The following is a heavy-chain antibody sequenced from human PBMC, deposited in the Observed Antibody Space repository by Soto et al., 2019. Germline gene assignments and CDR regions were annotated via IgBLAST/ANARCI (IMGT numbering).Heavy chain of an antibody. CDR1: GFTFTSSA. Sequence: QMQLVQSGPEVKKPGTSVKVSCKASGFTFTSSAVQWVRQARGQRLEWIGWIVVGSGNTNYAQKFQERVTITRDMSTSTAYMELSSLGSEDTAVYYCAAEDYSGSYYGAGAFDIWGQGTMVTVSS. CDR2: IVVGSGNT. CDR3: AAEDYSGSYYGAGAFDI. J-gene: IGHJ3*02. V-gene: IGHV1-58*01. D-gene: IGHD1-26*01.